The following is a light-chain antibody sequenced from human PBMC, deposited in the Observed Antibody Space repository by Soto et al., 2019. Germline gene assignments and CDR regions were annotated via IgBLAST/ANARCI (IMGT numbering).Light chain of an antibody. Sequence: QSALTQPPSASGSPGQSVTISCTGTSSDVGGYNYVSWYQQHPGKAPKLMIYDVSKRPSGVPDRFSGSKSGNTASLTVSGLQAEDEADYYCTTYAGSNLVFGNGTKLTVL. V-gene: IGLV2-8*01. CDR2: DVS. J-gene: IGLJ1*01. CDR3: TTYAGSNLV. CDR1: SSDVGGYNY.